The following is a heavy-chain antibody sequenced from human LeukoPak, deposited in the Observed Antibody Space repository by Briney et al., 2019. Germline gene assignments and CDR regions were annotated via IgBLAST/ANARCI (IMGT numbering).Heavy chain of an antibody. D-gene: IGHD6-13*01. CDR3: ARIILSGIAAAAPRYYMDV. V-gene: IGHV1-18*01. CDR2: ISAYNGNT. Sequence: ASVKVSCKASGYTFTSYGISWVRQAPGQGLEWMGWISAYNGNTNYAQKLQGRVTMTTDTSTSTAYMELRSLRSDDTAVYYCARIILSGIAAAAPRYYMDVWGKGTTVTVSS. J-gene: IGHJ6*03. CDR1: GYTFTSYG.